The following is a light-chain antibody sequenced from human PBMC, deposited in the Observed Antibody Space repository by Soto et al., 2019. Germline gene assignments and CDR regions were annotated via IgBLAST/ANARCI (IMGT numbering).Light chain of an antibody. CDR1: QSVNSFY. CDR2: AAS. V-gene: IGKV3-20*01. CDR3: QQYDSSPQT. J-gene: IGKJ2*01. Sequence: EIVLTQSPGTLSLSPGDRATLSCRASQSVNSFYLAWYQQKPGQAPRLLIYAASSRAAGIPDRFSGSASGTDVALTISRLEPEDFAVYYCQQYDSSPQTFGQGTKLEIK.